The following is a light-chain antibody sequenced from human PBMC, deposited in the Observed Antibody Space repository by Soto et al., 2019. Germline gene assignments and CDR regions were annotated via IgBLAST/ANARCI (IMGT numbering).Light chain of an antibody. CDR1: SSNIGAGYD. V-gene: IGLV1-40*01. CDR2: GNS. Sequence: QLVLTQPPSVSGAPGQRVTISCTGRSSNIGAGYDVHWYQQLPGTAPKLLIYGNSNRPSGVPDRFSGSKSGTSASLAITGLQAEDEADYYCQSYDSSFYVFGTGTKLTVL. CDR3: QSYDSSFYV. J-gene: IGLJ1*01.